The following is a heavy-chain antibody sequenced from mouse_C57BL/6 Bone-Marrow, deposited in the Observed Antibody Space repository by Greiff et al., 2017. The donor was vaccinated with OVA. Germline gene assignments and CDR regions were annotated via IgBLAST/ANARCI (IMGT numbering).Heavy chain of an antibody. CDR3: ASPIITTVVAVARDY. CDR1: GFTFSDYY. CDR2: ISNGGGST. D-gene: IGHD1-1*01. J-gene: IGHJ4*01. V-gene: IGHV5-12*01. Sequence: EVQRVESGGGLVQPGGSLKLSCAASGFTFSDYYMYWVRQTPEKRLEWVAYISNGGGSTYSPDNVKGRFTISRDNAKNTLYLQMRRLRFEDAAMDYCASPIITTVVAVARDYWGQGTSVTASS.